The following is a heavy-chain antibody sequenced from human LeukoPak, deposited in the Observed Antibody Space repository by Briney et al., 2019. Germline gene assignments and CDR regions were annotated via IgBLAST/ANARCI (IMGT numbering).Heavy chain of an antibody. D-gene: IGHD5-24*01. CDR1: GYTFTGYY. Sequence: GASVKVSCKASGYTFTGYYMHWVRQAPGQGLEWMGWINPNSGGTNYAQKFQGRVTMTRDTSISTAYMELSSLRSEDTAVYYCARAREEIYYYYYMDVWGKGTTVTVSS. CDR3: ARAREEIYYYYYMDV. CDR2: INPNSGGT. V-gene: IGHV1-2*02. J-gene: IGHJ6*03.